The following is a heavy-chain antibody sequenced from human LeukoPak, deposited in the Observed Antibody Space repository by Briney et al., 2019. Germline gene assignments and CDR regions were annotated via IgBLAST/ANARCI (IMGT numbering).Heavy chain of an antibody. Sequence: SETLSLTCTVSGGSISSRSYYWGWIRQPPGKGLGWIGSIYYGVSTYYNPSLKSRVTISVDTSKNQFSLRLSSVTAADTAVYYCASLHYYDSTTGGDYFDFWGQGTLVTVSS. CDR3: ASLHYYDSTTGGDYFDF. CDR1: GGSISSRSYY. D-gene: IGHD3-22*01. V-gene: IGHV4-39*01. CDR2: IYYGVST. J-gene: IGHJ4*02.